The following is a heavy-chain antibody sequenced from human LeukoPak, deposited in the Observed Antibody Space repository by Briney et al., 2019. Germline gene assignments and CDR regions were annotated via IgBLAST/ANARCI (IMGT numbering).Heavy chain of an antibody. CDR2: MNPNSGNT. CDR1: GYTFTSYD. D-gene: IGHD2-21*02. CDR3: ARDRKGVVTALYYFDY. J-gene: IGHJ4*02. Sequence: ASVKVSCKASGYTFTSYDINWVRQATGQGLEWMGWMNPNSGNTGYAQKFQGRVTITRNTSISTAYMELSSLRSEDTAVYYCARDRKGVVTALYYFDYWGQGTLVTVSS. V-gene: IGHV1-8*03.